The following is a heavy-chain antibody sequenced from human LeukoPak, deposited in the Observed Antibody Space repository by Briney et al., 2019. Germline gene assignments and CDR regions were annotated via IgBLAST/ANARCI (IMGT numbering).Heavy chain of an antibody. V-gene: IGHV3-53*01. CDR2: IYSAGIT. Sequence: PGGSLRLSCAVSGLTVSSSYMTWVRQAPGKGLEWVSLIYSAGITYYAESVEGRFTISRDNPKNTLYLQMNSLRAEDTAVYFCATRPPGDYPYFDFWGQGSLVTVSS. CDR3: ATRPPGDYPYFDF. CDR1: GLTVSSSY. D-gene: IGHD4-17*01. J-gene: IGHJ4*02.